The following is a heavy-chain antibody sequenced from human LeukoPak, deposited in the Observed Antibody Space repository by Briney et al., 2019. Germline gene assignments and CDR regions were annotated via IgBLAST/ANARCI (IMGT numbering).Heavy chain of an antibody. CDR1: GYTFTSYG. J-gene: IGHJ4*02. Sequence: ASVKVSCKASGYTFTSYGISWVRQAPGQGLEWMGWISAYNGNTNYAQKLQGRVTMTTDTSTSTAYMELRSLRSDDTAVYYCASGYCSSTSCYRTSDYWGQGTLVTVSS. D-gene: IGHD2-2*01. V-gene: IGHV1-18*01. CDR3: ASGYCSSTSCYRTSDY. CDR2: ISAYNGNT.